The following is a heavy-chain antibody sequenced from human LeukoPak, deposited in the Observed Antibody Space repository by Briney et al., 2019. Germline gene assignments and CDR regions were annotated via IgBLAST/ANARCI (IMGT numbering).Heavy chain of an antibody. V-gene: IGHV4-30-4*08. J-gene: IGHJ4*02. CDR3: ARDRTGYGHFDY. CDR1: GGSISSADYH. Sequence: SETLSLTCTVSGGSISSADYHWNWIRQPPGKGLEWIGYIYYSGSTYYNPSLQSRVIISVDTSKHQFSLKLSSVTAADTAVYYCARDRTGYGHFDYWGRGTLVTVSS. D-gene: IGHD4-17*01. CDR2: IYYSGST.